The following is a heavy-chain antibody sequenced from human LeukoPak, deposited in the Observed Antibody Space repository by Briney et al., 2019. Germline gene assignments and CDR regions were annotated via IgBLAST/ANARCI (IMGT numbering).Heavy chain of an antibody. CDR2: IWYDGSNK. CDR3: AREPYRRAPNYYYCGMDV. D-gene: IGHD1-14*01. V-gene: IGHV3-33*01. CDR1: GFTFGGYG. J-gene: IGHJ6*02. Sequence: PGGSLRLSCAASGFTFGGYGMHWVRQAPGKGLEWVAVIWYDGSNKYYADSVKGRFTISRDNSKNTLYLQMNSLRAEDTAVYYCAREPYRRAPNYYYCGMDVWGQGTTVTVSS.